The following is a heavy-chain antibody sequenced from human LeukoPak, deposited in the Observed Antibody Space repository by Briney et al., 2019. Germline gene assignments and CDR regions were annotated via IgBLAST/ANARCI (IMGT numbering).Heavy chain of an antibody. CDR2: ISWNSGNI. CDR3: AKDQGSSWYDYYYYYMDA. CDR1: GFTFDDYA. Sequence: GGSLRLSCAASGFTFDDYAMHWVRQPPGKGLEWVSGISWNSGNIGYADSVKGRFTISRDNSKNTLYLQMNSLRAEDTAVYYCAKDQGSSWYDYYYYYMDAWGKGTTVTISS. V-gene: IGHV3-9*01. D-gene: IGHD6-13*01. J-gene: IGHJ6*03.